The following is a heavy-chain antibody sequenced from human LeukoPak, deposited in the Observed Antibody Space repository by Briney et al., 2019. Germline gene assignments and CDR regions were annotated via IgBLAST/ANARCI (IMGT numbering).Heavy chain of an antibody. V-gene: IGHV3-21*01. CDR1: GFTFSSYS. CDR2: ISSSSSYI. Sequence: PGGSLRLSCAASGFTFSSYSMNWVRQAPGKGLEWVSSISSSSSYIYYADSVKGRLTISRDNAKNSLYLQMNSLRAEDTAVYYCARDYDYYDTNWFDPWGQGTLVTVSS. CDR3: ARDYDYYDTNWFDP. D-gene: IGHD3-22*01. J-gene: IGHJ5*02.